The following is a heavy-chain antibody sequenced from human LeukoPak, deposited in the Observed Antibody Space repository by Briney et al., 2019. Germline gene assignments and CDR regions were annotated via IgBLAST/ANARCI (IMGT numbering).Heavy chain of an antibody. CDR1: GGSLSSHY. CDR2: IYYSGST. J-gene: IGHJ5*02. D-gene: IGHD2-2*02. CDR3: ARELGYCSSTSCYSGWFDP. V-gene: IGHV4-59*11. Sequence: SETLSLTCTVSGGSLSSHYWSWIRQPPGEGLERIGYIYYSGSTNYNPSLKSRVTISVDTSKNQFSLKLSSVTAADTAVYYCARELGYCSSTSCYSGWFDPWGQGTLVTVSS.